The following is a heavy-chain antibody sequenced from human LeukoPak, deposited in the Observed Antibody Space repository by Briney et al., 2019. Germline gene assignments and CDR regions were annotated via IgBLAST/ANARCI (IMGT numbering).Heavy chain of an antibody. CDR3: ARVSGSGSYSDY. Sequence: PSETLSLTCAVYGGSFSEYYWSWIRQPPGKGLEWIGEINHSGSTNYNPSLKRRVTISVDTSKNQFSLKLTSVTAADTAVYYCARVSGSGSYSDYWGQGTLVTVSS. CDR1: GGSFSEYY. V-gene: IGHV4-34*01. D-gene: IGHD3-10*01. J-gene: IGHJ4*02. CDR2: INHSGST.